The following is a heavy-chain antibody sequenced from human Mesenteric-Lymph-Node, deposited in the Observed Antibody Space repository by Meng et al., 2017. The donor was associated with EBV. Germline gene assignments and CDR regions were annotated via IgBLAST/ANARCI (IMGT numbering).Heavy chain of an antibody. D-gene: IGHD5-24*01. CDR3: ARPRRWLQSEFDF. J-gene: IGHJ4*02. V-gene: IGHV4-39*01. CDR2: IFHSGST. CDR1: GRPISNSNFY. Sequence: QPQLQESGPGLVKPSETLSLTCTVSGRPISNSNFYWGWIRQPPGKGLEWIGSIFHSGSTYYNPSLKSRVTVSVDTSKNQFSLKLNSVTTADTAMYYCARPRRWLQSEFDFWGPGTLVTVSS.